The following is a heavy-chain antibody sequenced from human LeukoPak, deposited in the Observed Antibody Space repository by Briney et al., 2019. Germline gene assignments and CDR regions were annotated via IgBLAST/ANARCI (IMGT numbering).Heavy chain of an antibody. J-gene: IGHJ3*02. Sequence: PSETLSLTCAVYGGSFSGYYWSWIRQPPGKGLEWIGEINHSGSTHYNPSLKSRVTISVDPSKNQFSLKLSSVTAADTAVYYCARYALPPFDIWGQGTMVTVSS. V-gene: IGHV4-34*01. CDR2: INHSGST. CDR1: GGSFSGYY. CDR3: ARYALPPFDI.